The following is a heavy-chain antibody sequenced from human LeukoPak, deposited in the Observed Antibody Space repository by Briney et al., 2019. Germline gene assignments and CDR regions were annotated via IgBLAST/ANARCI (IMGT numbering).Heavy chain of an antibody. D-gene: IGHD6-19*01. Sequence: GASVKVSCKASGYTFNDYYIHWVQQAPGKGLEWMGRVDPEDGETIYAEKFQGRVTMTEDTSTDTAYMELSSLKVEDTAVYYCAARRDTSVAGPGAFDIWGQGTMVTVSS. CDR1: GYTFNDYY. CDR3: AARRDTSVAGPGAFDI. J-gene: IGHJ3*02. V-gene: IGHV1-69-2*01. CDR2: VDPEDGET.